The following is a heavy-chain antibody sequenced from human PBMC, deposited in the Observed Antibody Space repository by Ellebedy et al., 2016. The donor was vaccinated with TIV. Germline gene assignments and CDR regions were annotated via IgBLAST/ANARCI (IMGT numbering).Heavy chain of an antibody. CDR1: GYTFSNYF. CDR3: ARTYPPLSYGMDV. J-gene: IGHJ6*02. Sequence: AASVKVSCKASGYTFSNYFMHWVRQAPGQGLEWMGWINPNSGVTNYAQKLQGRVTMTTDTSTSTAYMELRSLRSDDTAVYYCARTYPPLSYGMDVWGQGTTVTVSS. V-gene: IGHV1-18*04. CDR2: INPNSGVT. D-gene: IGHD2-2*02.